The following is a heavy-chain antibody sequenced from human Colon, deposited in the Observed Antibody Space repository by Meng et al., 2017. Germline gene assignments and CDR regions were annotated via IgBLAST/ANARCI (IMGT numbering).Heavy chain of an antibody. V-gene: IGHV4-38-2*01. CDR1: GYSISSGYY. D-gene: IGHD3-22*01. Sequence: SETLSLTFAVPGYSISSGYYWGWIRQPPGKGLEWIGSIYHSGSTYYNPSLKSRVTISVDTSKNQFSLKLSSVTAADTAVYYCARGEGYYDSSGLNWFDPWGQGTLVTVSS. CDR3: ARGEGYYDSSGLNWFDP. CDR2: IYHSGST. J-gene: IGHJ5*02.